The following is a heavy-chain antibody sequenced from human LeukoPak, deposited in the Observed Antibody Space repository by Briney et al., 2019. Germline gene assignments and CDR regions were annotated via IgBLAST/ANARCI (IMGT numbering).Heavy chain of an antibody. CDR2: ISGSGGST. V-gene: IGHV3-23*01. CDR1: GFTFSSYG. D-gene: IGHD3-10*02. J-gene: IGHJ6*04. Sequence: GGSLRLSCAASGFTFSSYGMSWVRQAPGKGLEWVSAISGSGGSTYYADSVRGRFTISRDNSKNTLYLQMNSLRAEDTAVYCCAELGITMIGGVWGKGTTVTISS. CDR3: AELGITMIGGV.